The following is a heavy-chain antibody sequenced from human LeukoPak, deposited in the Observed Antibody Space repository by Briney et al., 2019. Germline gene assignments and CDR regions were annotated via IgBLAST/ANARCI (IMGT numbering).Heavy chain of an antibody. Sequence: GGSLRLSCAASGLTFSSYGMHWVRQAPGKGLEWVAVIWYDGSKKHYADSVKDRFTISRDNSKNTLYLQMNSLRAEDTAVYYCARNESSSGWFSHDYWGQGTLVTVSS. J-gene: IGHJ4*02. V-gene: IGHV3-33*08. D-gene: IGHD6-19*01. CDR3: ARNESSSGWFSHDY. CDR2: IWYDGSKK. CDR1: GLTFSSYG.